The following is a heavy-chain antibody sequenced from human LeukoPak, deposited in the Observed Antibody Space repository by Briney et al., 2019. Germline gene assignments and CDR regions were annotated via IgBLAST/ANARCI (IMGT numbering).Heavy chain of an antibody. CDR3: ARASNYFDSRGLHWFDP. Sequence: PGGSLRLSCAASGFTFSTSWMHWVRQAPGKGLLWVSRIDGDGSRTSYADSVKGRFTISRDNAKNTLYLQMNSLRAEDTAMYYCARASNYFDSRGLHWFDPWGQGTLVTVSS. CDR1: GFTFSTSW. V-gene: IGHV3-74*01. CDR2: IDGDGSRT. D-gene: IGHD3-22*01. J-gene: IGHJ5*02.